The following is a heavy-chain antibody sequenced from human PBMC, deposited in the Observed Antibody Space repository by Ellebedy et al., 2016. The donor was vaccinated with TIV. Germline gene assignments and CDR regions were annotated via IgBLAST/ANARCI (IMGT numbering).Heavy chain of an antibody. Sequence: SETLSLXXTVSDGSISNYYWSWIRQPPGKGLEWIGYIYYTGSTTYNPSLRSRLTLSLDTSKNQFSLNLSSVIAADTAVYFCARVQTTMEVFDFWGQGTLVTVSS. CDR2: IYYTGST. CDR1: DGSISNYY. V-gene: IGHV4-59*01. CDR3: ARVQTTMEVFDF. J-gene: IGHJ4*02. D-gene: IGHD5-18*01.